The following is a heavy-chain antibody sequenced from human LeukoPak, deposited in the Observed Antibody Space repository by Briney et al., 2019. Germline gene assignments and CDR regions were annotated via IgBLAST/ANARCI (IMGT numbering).Heavy chain of an antibody. CDR2: IPSGGGT. J-gene: IGHJ4*02. CDR1: GFTFSTYG. D-gene: IGHD5-24*01. CDR3: AKDDAWLQFND. V-gene: IGHV3-23*01. Sequence: QTGGSLRLSCAASGFTFSTYGMSWVRLAPGKGLQWVSTIPSGGGTYYADSVKGRFTISRDNSKNTLYLQINSLRADDTAVYHCAKDDAWLQFNDWGQGTLVTVSS.